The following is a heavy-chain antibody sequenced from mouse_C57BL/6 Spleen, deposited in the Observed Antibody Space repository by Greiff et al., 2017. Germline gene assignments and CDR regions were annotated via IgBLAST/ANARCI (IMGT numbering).Heavy chain of an antibody. V-gene: IGHV5-17*01. J-gene: IGHJ1*03. CDR1: GFTFSDYG. CDR2: ISSGSSTI. Sequence: DVKLVESGGGLVKPGGSLKLSCAASGFTFSDYGMHWVRQAPEKGLEWVAYISSGSSTIYYADTVKGRFTISRDNAKNTLFLQMTSLRSEDTAMYYCARSDYGSSYVGWYFDVWGTGTTVTVSS. CDR3: ARSDYGSSYVGWYFDV. D-gene: IGHD1-1*01.